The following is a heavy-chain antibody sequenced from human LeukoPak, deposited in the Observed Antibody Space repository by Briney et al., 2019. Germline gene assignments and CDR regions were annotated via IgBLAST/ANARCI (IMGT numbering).Heavy chain of an antibody. J-gene: IGHJ4*02. V-gene: IGHV3-7*01. D-gene: IGHD6-19*01. CDR1: GFTFSSYW. CDR2: IKQDGSEK. CDR3: ARSPYTSGWYGVGY. Sequence: GGSLRLSCAASGFTFSSYWMSWVREAPGKGLEWVANIKQDGSEKYYVDSVKGRFTISRDNAKNSLYLQLNSLRAEDTAVYYCARSPYTSGWYGVGYWGQGTLVTVSS.